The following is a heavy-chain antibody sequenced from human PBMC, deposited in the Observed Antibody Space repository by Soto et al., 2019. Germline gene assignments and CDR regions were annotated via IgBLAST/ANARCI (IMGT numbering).Heavy chain of an antibody. J-gene: IGHJ6*03. CDR1: ENTFTNYD. V-gene: IGHV1-8*01. Sequence: QAQLEQSGAEVKEPGASVKVSCKASENTFTNYDIIWVRQAPGQGLEWMGWLNPNNGNTGYAPKFRGRFTMTRDPSKRTAFMEMSSLRAEDTAVYYCSGSEVGDYMDVWGKGTTVTVSS. D-gene: IGHD1-1*01. CDR3: SGSEVGDYMDV. CDR2: LNPNNGNT.